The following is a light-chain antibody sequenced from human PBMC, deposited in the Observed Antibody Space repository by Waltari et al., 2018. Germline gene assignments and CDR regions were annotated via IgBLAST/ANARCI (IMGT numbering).Light chain of an antibody. CDR1: QSVSSK. Sequence: EIVMTQSPATLSVSHGETATLSCRASQSVSSKVAWYQKKPGQAPRLLIYDASTRATSIPARFRGSGSGTEFTLTISSLQSEDFAVYYCQQYNRWPPITFGQGTRLEIK. J-gene: IGKJ5*01. CDR3: QQYNRWPPIT. V-gene: IGKV3-15*01. CDR2: DAS.